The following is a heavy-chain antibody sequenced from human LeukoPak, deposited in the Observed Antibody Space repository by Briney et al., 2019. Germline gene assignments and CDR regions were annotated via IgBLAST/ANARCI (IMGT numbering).Heavy chain of an antibody. CDR1: GGSISSGGYY. Sequence: SETLSLTCTVSGGSISSGGYYWSWIRQPPGKGLEWIGYIYLSGSTYYNPSLKSRATISVDRSKNQFSLKLSSVTAADTAVYYCARAPVLPAALDYWGQGTLVTVSS. V-gene: IGHV4-30-2*01. CDR2: IYLSGST. CDR3: ARAPVLPAALDY. J-gene: IGHJ4*02. D-gene: IGHD2-2*01.